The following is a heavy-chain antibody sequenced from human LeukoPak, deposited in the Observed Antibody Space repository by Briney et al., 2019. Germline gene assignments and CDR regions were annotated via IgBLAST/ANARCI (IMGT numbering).Heavy chain of an antibody. CDR2: LDPEDVAR. V-gene: IGHV1-24*01. D-gene: IGHD5-18*01. J-gene: IGHJ4*02. Sequence: AAVKDSSKVSGDTATGSSIRCVRQDLGHGLERMGELDPEDVARIFAQKFQARFTMTEDTSTDTSYMNLSARRSGDTALYYCATGYSYDCALYWGQGTLVIVSS. CDR1: GDTATGSS. CDR3: ATGYSYDCALY.